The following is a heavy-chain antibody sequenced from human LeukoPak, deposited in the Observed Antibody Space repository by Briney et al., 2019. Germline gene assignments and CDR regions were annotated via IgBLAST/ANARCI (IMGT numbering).Heavy chain of an antibody. J-gene: IGHJ5*02. CDR1: GFTFSTYA. Sequence: PGGSLRLSCAASGFTFSTYAMHWVRQTPGKGLEWVAVISHDGGNKFYADSVEGRFAISRDNSKNTLHLQMNSLRPEDTAAYYCARDGFYTSTALGYWFDPWGQGTLVTVSS. CDR2: ISHDGGNK. CDR3: ARDGFYTSTALGYWFDP. D-gene: IGHD2-2*01. V-gene: IGHV3-30*09.